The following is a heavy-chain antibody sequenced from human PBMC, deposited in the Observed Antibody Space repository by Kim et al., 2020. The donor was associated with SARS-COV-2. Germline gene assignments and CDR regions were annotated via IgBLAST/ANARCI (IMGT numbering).Heavy chain of an antibody. CDR3: ARDPLLPYYDILTGSTEYNWFDP. J-gene: IGHJ5*02. CDR2: IYYSGST. D-gene: IGHD3-9*01. CDR1: GGSISSSSYY. Sequence: SETLSLTCTVSGGSISSSSYYWGWIRQPPGKGLEWIGSIYYSGSTYYNPSLKSRVTISVDTSKNQFSLKLSSVTAADTAVYYCARDPLLPYYDILTGSTEYNWFDPWGQGTLVTVSS. V-gene: IGHV4-39*07.